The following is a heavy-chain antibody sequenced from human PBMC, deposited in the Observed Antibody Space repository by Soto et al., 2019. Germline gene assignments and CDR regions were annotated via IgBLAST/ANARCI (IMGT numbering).Heavy chain of an antibody. Sequence: QVQLVESGGGVVQPGRSLRLSCAASGFTFSSYAMHWVRQAPGKGLGWVAVISYDGSNKYYADSVKGRFTISRDNSKNTLYLQMNSLRAEDTAVYYCAREMITFGGVIVPPYFDYWGQGTLVTVSS. CDR3: AREMITFGGVIVPPYFDY. D-gene: IGHD3-16*02. V-gene: IGHV3-30-3*01. J-gene: IGHJ4*02. CDR1: GFTFSSYA. CDR2: ISYDGSNK.